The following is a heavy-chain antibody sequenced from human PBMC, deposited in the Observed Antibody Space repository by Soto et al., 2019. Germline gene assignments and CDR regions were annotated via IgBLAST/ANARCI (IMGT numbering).Heavy chain of an antibody. Sequence: EVQLVESGGGLNQPGGSLRLSCAASGFTVSSNYMSWVRQAPGKGLEWVSVIYSGGSTYYADSVKGRFTISRDNSKNTLYLQMNSLRAEHTAVYYCARDKGGPAAIRGHYGMDVWGQGTTVTVSS. V-gene: IGHV3-53*01. CDR2: IYSGGST. CDR3: ARDKGGPAAIRGHYGMDV. D-gene: IGHD2-2*02. CDR1: GFTVSSNY. J-gene: IGHJ6*02.